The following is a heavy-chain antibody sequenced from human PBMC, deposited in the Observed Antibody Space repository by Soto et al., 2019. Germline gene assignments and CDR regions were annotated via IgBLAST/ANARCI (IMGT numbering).Heavy chain of an antibody. CDR1: GYTFTSHD. J-gene: IGHJ3*02. Sequence: QVQLVQSGAEVKKPGASVKVSCKASGYTFTSHDINWVRQATGQGLEWMGWMNPNSGNTGFANKFLGRDTLTRDTSISTAYTELSSLRSEDESVYYYSRPADALDIWGQGTMVTVSS. CDR3: SRPADALDI. V-gene: IGHV1-8*01. CDR2: MNPNSGNT.